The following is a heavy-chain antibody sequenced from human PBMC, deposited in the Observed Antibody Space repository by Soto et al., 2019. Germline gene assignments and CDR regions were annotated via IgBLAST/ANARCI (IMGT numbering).Heavy chain of an antibody. Sequence: LTCTVSGRSMSGYYWSWIRQPAGERLEWIGRIYTSGTTDFNPSLKGRVTMSVDTSKNQFSLKLTSVTAADTALYYCAREDYYDTGYYVVWGQGTQVTVSS. CDR1: GRSMSGYY. J-gene: IGHJ4*02. CDR3: AREDYYDTGYYVV. V-gene: IGHV4-4*07. CDR2: IYTSGTT. D-gene: IGHD3-9*01.